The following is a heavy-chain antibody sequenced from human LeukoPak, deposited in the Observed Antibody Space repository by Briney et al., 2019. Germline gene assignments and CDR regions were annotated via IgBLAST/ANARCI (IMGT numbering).Heavy chain of an antibody. Sequence: TLSLTCTVSGGSISSYYWSWIRQPPGKALECLALIYWDDDKRYSPSLKSRLTITKDTSRNQVVLTMTNMDPVDTATYYCAHRKYESDYSWEVAYLDYWGQGTLVTVSS. CDR3: AHRKYESDYSWEVAYLDY. D-gene: IGHD3-16*01. CDR1: GGSISSYYW. CDR2: IYWDDDK. V-gene: IGHV2-5*08. J-gene: IGHJ4*02.